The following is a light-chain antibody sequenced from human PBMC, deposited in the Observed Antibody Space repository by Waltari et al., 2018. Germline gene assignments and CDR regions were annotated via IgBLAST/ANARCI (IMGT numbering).Light chain of an antibody. Sequence: DIQMTQSPSTLSASVGDRVTITCRASQTISSWLAWYQQQPGKAPRLLIYRASTLESGVPSRFSGSGSGTEFTLTISSLRPDDFATYYCQQYNSYSITFGQGTRLEIK. J-gene: IGKJ5*01. CDR1: QTISSW. CDR3: QQYNSYSIT. V-gene: IGKV1-5*03. CDR2: RAS.